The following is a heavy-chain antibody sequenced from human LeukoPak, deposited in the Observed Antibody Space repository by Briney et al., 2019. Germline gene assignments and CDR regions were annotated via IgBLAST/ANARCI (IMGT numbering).Heavy chain of an antibody. Sequence: PGGSLRLSCAASGFTFSSYAMSWVRQAPGKGLVWVSRITNDGSSTTYADSVKGRLTISRDNAKNMLYLQVNSLRAEDTAVYYCATSRTSDYWGQGTLVTVSS. CDR2: ITNDGSST. V-gene: IGHV3-74*01. CDR1: GFTFSSYA. J-gene: IGHJ4*02. CDR3: ATSRTSDY. D-gene: IGHD1-14*01.